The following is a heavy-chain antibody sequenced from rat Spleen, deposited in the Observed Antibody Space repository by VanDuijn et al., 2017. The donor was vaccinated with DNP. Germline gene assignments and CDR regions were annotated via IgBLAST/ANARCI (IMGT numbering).Heavy chain of an antibody. V-gene: IGHV5-31*01. CDR2: ITSSGGSI. CDR3: AARYSISWFAC. J-gene: IGHJ3*01. CDR1: GFTFNNYW. Sequence: EVQLVESGGDLVQPGRSLKLSCVASGFTFNNYWMTWIRQVPGKGLEWVSSITSSGGSIYYPDSLKCRFTICRDYAKNTLYLQMNIVRSGDTATYYCAARYSISWFACWGQGTLVTVSS. D-gene: IGHD1-11*01.